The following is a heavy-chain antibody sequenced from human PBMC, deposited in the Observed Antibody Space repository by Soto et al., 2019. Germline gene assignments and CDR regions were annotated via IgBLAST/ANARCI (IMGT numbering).Heavy chain of an antibody. CDR1: RDTFTTYT. J-gene: IGHJ4*02. CDR2: IIPILDKT. Sequence: QVQLVQSGAEVEKPGSSVKVSCKASRDTFTTYTVTWVRQAPGQGLEWMGRIIPILDKTDYAQKFQGRVTFTGDKSTNTAYMELSSLTSEDTAVYYCARGDGTLLDSWGQGTLITVSS. D-gene: IGHD1-1*01. V-gene: IGHV1-69*08. CDR3: ARGDGTLLDS.